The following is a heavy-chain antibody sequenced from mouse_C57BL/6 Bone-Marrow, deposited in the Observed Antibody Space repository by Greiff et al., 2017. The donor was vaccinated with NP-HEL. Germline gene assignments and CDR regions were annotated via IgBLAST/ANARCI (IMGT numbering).Heavy chain of an antibody. CDR1: GFTFSSYA. V-gene: IGHV5-4*03. CDR2: ISDGGSYT. CDR3: ASIYNGSSYPPYAMDY. Sequence: EVKLVESGGGLVKPGGSLKLSCAASGFTFSSYAMSWVRQTPEKRLEWVATISDGGSYTYYPDNVKGRFTISRDNAKNNLYLQMSHLKSEDTAMYYCASIYNGSSYPPYAMDYWGQGTSVTVSS. D-gene: IGHD1-1*01. J-gene: IGHJ4*01.